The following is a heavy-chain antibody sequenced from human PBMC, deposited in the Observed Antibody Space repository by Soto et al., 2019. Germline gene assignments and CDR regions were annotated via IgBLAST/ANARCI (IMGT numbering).Heavy chain of an antibody. D-gene: IGHD5-12*01. CDR2: IIPILDTT. CDR1: GGTFSSYT. CDR3: ATSHSGYDYVFHC. J-gene: IGHJ4*02. V-gene: IGHV1-69*06. Sequence: WASVKVSCKASGGTFSSYTISWVRQAPGQGLEWMGGIIPILDTTNYAQNFQGRVTITADKSTSTAFMELSSLRSEDTAVYYCATSHSGYDYVFHCWGQGTLVTVSS.